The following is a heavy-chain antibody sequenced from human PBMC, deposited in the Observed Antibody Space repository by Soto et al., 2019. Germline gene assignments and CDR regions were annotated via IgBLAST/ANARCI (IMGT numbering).Heavy chain of an antibody. CDR3: ATGFGSYYFDY. D-gene: IGHD1-26*01. CDR2: IYYSGST. J-gene: IGHJ4*02. V-gene: IGHV4-30-4*01. Sequence: SETLSLTCTVSGGSISSGDYYWSWIRQPPGKGLEWIGYIYYSGSTYYNPSLKSRVTISVDTSKNQFSLKLSSVTAADTAVYYCATGFGSYYFDYWGQGTLVTVSS. CDR1: GGSISSGDYY.